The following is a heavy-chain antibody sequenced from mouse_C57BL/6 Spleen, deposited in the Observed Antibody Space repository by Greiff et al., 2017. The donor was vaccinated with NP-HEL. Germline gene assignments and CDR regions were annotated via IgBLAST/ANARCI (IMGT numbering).Heavy chain of an antibody. CDR3: ASSPGWYFDV. J-gene: IGHJ1*03. CDR2: IRNKANGYTT. V-gene: IGHV7-3*01. CDR1: GFTFTDYY. Sequence: EVMLVESGGGLVQPGGSLSLSCAASGFTFTDYYMSWVRQPPGKALEWLGFIRNKANGYTTEDSASVKGRFTISRDNSQSILYLQMNALRAEDSATYYCASSPGWYFDVWGTGTTVTVSS.